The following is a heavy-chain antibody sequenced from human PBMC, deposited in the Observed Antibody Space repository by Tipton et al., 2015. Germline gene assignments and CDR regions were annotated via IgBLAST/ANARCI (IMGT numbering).Heavy chain of an antibody. Sequence: TLSLTCAVYGGSFSGYSWSWIRQPPGKGLEWIGEINHSGRTNYNPSLKSRVITSVDTSKNQFFLNLSSVTAADTAVYYCARIRGRYVMDYWGQGTLVTVSS. CDR2: INHSGRT. CDR3: ARIRGRYVMDY. J-gene: IGHJ4*02. D-gene: IGHD3-16*01. V-gene: IGHV4-34*01. CDR1: GGSFSGYS.